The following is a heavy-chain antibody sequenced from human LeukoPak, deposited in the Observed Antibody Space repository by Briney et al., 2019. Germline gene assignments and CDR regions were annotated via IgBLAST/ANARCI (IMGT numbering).Heavy chain of an antibody. D-gene: IGHD1-1*01. CDR1: GYTFTGYY. J-gene: IGHJ4*02. Sequence: AAVKVSCKASGYTFTGYYMHWVRQAPVQGLEWMGWINPNSGGTNYAQKFQGRVTMTRDTSISTAYMELSRLRSDDTAVYYCARDSGPATGLDYWGQGTLVTVSS. V-gene: IGHV1-2*02. CDR2: INPNSGGT. CDR3: ARDSGPATGLDY.